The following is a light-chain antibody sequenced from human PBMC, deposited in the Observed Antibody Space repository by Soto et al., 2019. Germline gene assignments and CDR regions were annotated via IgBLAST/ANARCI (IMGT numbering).Light chain of an antibody. CDR2: DVS. V-gene: IGLV2-11*01. CDR1: SSDVGGYNY. Sequence: QSVLTQSRSVSGSPGQSVTISCSGTSSDVGGYNYVSWYQQYPGKAPKLMIYDVSKRPSGVPDRFSGSKSGNTASLTITGFQAEDEADYYCCSYAGRYTYVFGTGTKLTVL. J-gene: IGLJ1*01. CDR3: CSYAGRYTYV.